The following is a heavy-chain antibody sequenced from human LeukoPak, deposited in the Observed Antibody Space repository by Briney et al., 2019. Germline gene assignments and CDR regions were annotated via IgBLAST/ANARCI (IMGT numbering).Heavy chain of an antibody. J-gene: IGHJ4*02. CDR3: AMGELGYCSSTSCYSRSWCYFDY. Sequence: GGSLRLSCAASGFTFSSYAMSWVRQAPGKGLEWVSAISGSGGSTYYADSVKGRFTISRDNSKNTLYLQMNSLRAEDTAVYYCAMGELGYCSSTSCYSRSWCYFDYWGQGTLVTVSS. CDR2: ISGSGGST. D-gene: IGHD2-2*01. CDR1: GFTFSSYA. V-gene: IGHV3-23*01.